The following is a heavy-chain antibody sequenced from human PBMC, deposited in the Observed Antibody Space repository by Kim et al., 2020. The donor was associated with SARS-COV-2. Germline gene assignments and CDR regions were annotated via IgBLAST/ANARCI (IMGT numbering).Heavy chain of an antibody. Sequence: SETLSLTCTVSGGSISSYYWSWIRQPPGKGLEWIGYIYYSGSTNYNPSLKSRVTISVDTSKNQFSLKLSSVTAADTAVYYCARASREYSGYDWGSWFDPWGQGTLVTVSS. D-gene: IGHD5-12*01. J-gene: IGHJ5*02. CDR2: IYYSGST. V-gene: IGHV4-59*01. CDR3: ARASREYSGYDWGSWFDP. CDR1: GGSISSYY.